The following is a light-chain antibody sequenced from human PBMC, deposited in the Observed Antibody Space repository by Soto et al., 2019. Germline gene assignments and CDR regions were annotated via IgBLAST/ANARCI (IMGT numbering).Light chain of an antibody. CDR3: QHYSSSPLSWT. J-gene: IGKJ1*01. V-gene: IGKV3-20*01. CDR1: QSINIKY. CDR2: GAS. Sequence: IVLTQSPGTLSLSPADRATLSCRASQSINIKYLAWYQQKPGQAPRLLIYGASSRATGIPDRFSGSGSGTDFTLTISRLEPEDFAVYYCQHYSSSPLSWTFGQGTKAELK.